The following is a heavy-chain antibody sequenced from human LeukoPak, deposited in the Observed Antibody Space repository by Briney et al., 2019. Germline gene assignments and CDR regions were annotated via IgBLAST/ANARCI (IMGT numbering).Heavy chain of an antibody. J-gene: IGHJ3*01. CDR1: GFTFSDYY. V-gene: IGHV3-23*01. Sequence: PGGSLRLSCAASGFTFSDYYMSWVRQAPGKGLQWVSTLTFSGGSTYYADSVKGRFTISRDNSKNTVYLQMNSLRAEDTAVYYCAKGRTEYAYTSDALDVWGHGTMITVSS. D-gene: IGHD2-2*02. CDR2: LTFSGGST. CDR3: AKGRTEYAYTSDALDV.